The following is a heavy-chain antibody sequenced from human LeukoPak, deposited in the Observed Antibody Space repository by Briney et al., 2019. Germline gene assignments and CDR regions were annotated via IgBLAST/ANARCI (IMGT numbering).Heavy chain of an antibody. CDR3: ARDLAYSRLDY. CDR1: GFTFSSYS. D-gene: IGHD5-18*01. J-gene: IGHJ4*02. V-gene: IGHV3-21*01. Sequence: GGSLRLSCAASGFTFSSYSMNWVRQAPGKGLEWVSSISSSSSYINYADSVKGRFTISRDNAENSLYLQMNSLRVEDTASYYCARDLAYSRLDYWGQGMLVTVSS. CDR2: ISSSSSYI.